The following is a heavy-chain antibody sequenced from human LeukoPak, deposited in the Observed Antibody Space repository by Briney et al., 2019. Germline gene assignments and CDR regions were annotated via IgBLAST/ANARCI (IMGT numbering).Heavy chain of an antibody. V-gene: IGHV4-34*01. CDR2: INHSGST. CDR1: GGSFSGYY. Sequence: SETLSLTCAVYGGSFSGYYWSWIRQPPGKGLEWIGEINHSGSTNYNPSLKSRVTISVDTSKNQFSLKLSSVTAADTAVYYCASTSTGGGDSTDYWGQGTLVTVSS. D-gene: IGHD6-13*01. J-gene: IGHJ4*02. CDR3: ASTSTGGGDSTDY.